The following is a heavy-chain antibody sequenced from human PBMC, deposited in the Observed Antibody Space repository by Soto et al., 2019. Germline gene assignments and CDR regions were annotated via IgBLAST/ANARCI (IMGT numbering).Heavy chain of an antibody. J-gene: IGHJ5*02. CDR3: ARAVTPYFGTWFDP. D-gene: IGHD3-10*01. Sequence: SETLSLPCSVSGGSITSGNSYSWSWIRQPPGKGLEWIGSISHTGSTSYNPSLKSRVSMSVDKSKNQFSLKLSSVTAADMAVYYCARAVTPYFGTWFDPWGQGTLVTVSS. V-gene: IGHV4-30-2*01. CDR1: GGSITSGNSYS. CDR2: ISHTGST.